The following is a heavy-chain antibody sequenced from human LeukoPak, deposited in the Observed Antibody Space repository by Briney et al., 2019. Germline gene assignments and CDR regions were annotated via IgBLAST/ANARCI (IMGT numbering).Heavy chain of an antibody. Sequence: GSLRLSCAASGFSFSSYVMTWGRQAPGKGLEWVSGISGSGTHYADSVKGRFTISRDNSKNMLYLQMNSLRAEDTAVYYCAKGYYDSSGYYPNVASDYWGQGTLVPVSS. CDR3: AKGYYDSSGYYPNVASDY. D-gene: IGHD3-22*01. CDR1: GFSFSSYV. V-gene: IGHV3-23*01. J-gene: IGHJ4*02. CDR2: ISGSGT.